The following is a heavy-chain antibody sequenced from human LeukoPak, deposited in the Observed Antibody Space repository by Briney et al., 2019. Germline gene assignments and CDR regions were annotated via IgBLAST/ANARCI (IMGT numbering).Heavy chain of an antibody. J-gene: IGHJ3*01. CDR2: INSDGSST. D-gene: IGHD6-13*01. Sequence: GGSLRLSCAASGLTLSTTWMHWVRQVPGKGLLWVSRINSDGSSTSYADSVKGRFTISRDDAKNTLHLQMNSLRVEDTGVYYCAGGNAGYNSSWYFVWCQGTMVTVSS. V-gene: IGHV3-74*01. CDR3: AGGNAGYNSSWYFV. CDR1: GLTLSTTW.